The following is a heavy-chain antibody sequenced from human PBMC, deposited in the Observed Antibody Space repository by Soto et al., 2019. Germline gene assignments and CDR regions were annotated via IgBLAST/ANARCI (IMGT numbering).Heavy chain of an antibody. CDR3: ERDWEGTVTCRGTFGI. J-gene: IGHJ3*02. CDR2: ISYSGYT. CDR1: GGSIRNDNFY. V-gene: IGHV4-31*03. D-gene: IGHD4-4*01. Sequence: QVQLQESGQGLVKPSQTLSLTCTVSGGSIRNDNFYWSYLRQRPGKGLEWIGYISYSGYTAYHPCLYSRVIITVDPSNNQFSLILNSVTAADTAVYCCERDWEGTVTCRGTFGIWGRGTLVTISS.